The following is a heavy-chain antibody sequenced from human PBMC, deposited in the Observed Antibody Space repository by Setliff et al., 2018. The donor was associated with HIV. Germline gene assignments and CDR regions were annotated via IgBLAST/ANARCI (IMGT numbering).Heavy chain of an antibody. V-gene: IGHV3-23*01. J-gene: IGHJ4*02. CDR3: ARDSCTGTSCNVFDY. CDR2: ISASGVST. D-gene: IGHD2-2*01. Sequence: PGGSLRLSCAASGFTFSSFAMNWVRQAPGKGLEWVSIISASGVSTYYADSVKDRFTISRDNSKNTLYLQMSGLRAEDTAVYYCARDSCTGTSCNVFDYWGQGTLVTVSS. CDR1: GFTFSSFA.